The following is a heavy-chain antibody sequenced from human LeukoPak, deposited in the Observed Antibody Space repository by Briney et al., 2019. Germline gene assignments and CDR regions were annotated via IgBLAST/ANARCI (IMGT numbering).Heavy chain of an antibody. CDR1: VGSISSSSDS. V-gene: IGHV4-39*07. CDR3: ARVDSSGYLSPFDY. J-gene: IGHJ4*02. D-gene: IGHD3-22*01. CDR2: SYYSVST. Sequence: AETLSLTCTVSVGSISSSSDSCGWIRQPPGKGLEWFVRSYYSVSTYYNPYLKSRVTISVDTSKNHSSLQLSSVTAADTAVYYCARVDSSGYLSPFDYWGQGTLVTVSS.